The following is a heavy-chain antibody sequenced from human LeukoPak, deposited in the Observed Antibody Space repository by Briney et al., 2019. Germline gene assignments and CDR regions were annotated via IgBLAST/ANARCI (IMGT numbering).Heavy chain of an antibody. D-gene: IGHD3-3*01. CDR2: ISYDGSNK. J-gene: IGHJ6*03. CDR3: ARDRGDFWSGSYYYYYMDV. V-gene: IGHV3-30*04. CDR1: GFTFSSYA. Sequence: PGGPLRLSCAASGFTFSSYAMHWVRQAPGRGLEGVAVISYDGSNKYYADSVKGRFTISRDNSKNTLYLQMNSLRAEDTAVYYCARDRGDFWSGSYYYYYMDVWGKGTTVTVSS.